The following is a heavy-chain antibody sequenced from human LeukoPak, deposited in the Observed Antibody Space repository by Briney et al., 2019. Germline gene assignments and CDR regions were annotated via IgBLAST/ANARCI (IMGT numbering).Heavy chain of an antibody. D-gene: IGHD3-22*01. CDR1: GYSISSGYY. V-gene: IGHV4-38-2*02. J-gene: IGHJ2*01. CDR2: MYHSGSS. Sequence: SETLSLTCTVSGYSISSGYYWGWIRQPPGKGLEWIGSMYHSGSSYYNPSLKSRVTISVDTSKNQFSLKLSSVTAADTATYYCARRAYYDSSGYNPTAGYFDLWGRGTLVTVSS. CDR3: ARRAYYDSSGYNPTAGYFDL.